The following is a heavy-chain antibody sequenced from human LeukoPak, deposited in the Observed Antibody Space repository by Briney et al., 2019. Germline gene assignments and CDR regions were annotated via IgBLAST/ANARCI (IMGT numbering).Heavy chain of an antibody. CDR3: AKGGAWQWLTHYYYYMDD. V-gene: IGHV4-34*01. Sequence: SETLSLTCAVYGGSFSGYYWSWIRQSPGKGLEWIGEINKSGSTNYNPSLKGRVTISVDASKKQFSLKLTSVTAADTAVYYCAKGGAWQWLTHYYYYMDDWGKGTPVTVSS. J-gene: IGHJ6*03. CDR2: INKSGST. CDR1: GGSFSGYY. D-gene: IGHD6-19*01.